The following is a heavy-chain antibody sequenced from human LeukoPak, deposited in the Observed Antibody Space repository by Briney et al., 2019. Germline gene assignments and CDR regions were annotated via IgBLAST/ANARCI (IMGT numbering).Heavy chain of an antibody. D-gene: IGHD2-15*01. CDR2: FYPGDFDT. Sequence: GESLKISCEGSGYSFTNYWIGWVRPMPGKGLGWMGSFYPGDFDTRYSPSFRGLVTISADKSQGTVYLQWNTLMSTAYIKYYRLRSRDYYTDGSCYDFDYWGQGTLVTVSS. CDR3: LRSRDYYTDGSCYDFDY. V-gene: IGHV5-51*03. CDR1: GYSFTNYW. J-gene: IGHJ4*02.